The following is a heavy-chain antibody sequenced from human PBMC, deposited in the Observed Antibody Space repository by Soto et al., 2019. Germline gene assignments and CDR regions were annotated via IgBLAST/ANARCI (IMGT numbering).Heavy chain of an antibody. CDR1: GYTFTTYY. D-gene: IGHD3-22*01. V-gene: IGHV1-46*01. Sequence: QVQLVQSGAEVKKPGASVQVSCKASGYTFTTYYVHWVRQAPGQGLAWMGIINPRVGSASFTQKFQGRVTMTSDTSTGTVYMELSSLTSEYTAVYFCERDRLPPPPDRSWMIGAVTSYGMDGW. CDR2: INPRVGSA. CDR3: ERDRLPPPPDRSWMIGAVTSYGMDG. J-gene: IGHJ6*01.